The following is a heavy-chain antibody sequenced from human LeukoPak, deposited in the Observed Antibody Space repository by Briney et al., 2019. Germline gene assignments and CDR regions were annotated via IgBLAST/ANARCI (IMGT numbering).Heavy chain of an antibody. CDR1: GFTFSSYA. CDR2: ISGSGGST. CDR3: AKGVSAYDV. Sequence: GGSLRLSCAASGFTFSSYAMTWVRQAPGKGLEWISAISGSGGSTYYADSVKGQFTISRDNSRNTLYLQMNSLRADDTAVYYCAKGVSAYDVWGQGTLVTVSS. V-gene: IGHV3-23*01. D-gene: IGHD5-12*01. J-gene: IGHJ4*02.